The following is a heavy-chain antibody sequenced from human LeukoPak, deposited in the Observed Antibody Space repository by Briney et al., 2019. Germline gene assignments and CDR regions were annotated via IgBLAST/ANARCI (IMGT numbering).Heavy chain of an antibody. CDR1: GFTFSSYS. J-gene: IGHJ4*02. Sequence: GGSLRLSCAASGFTFSSYSMNWVRQAPGKGLEWVSYISSSSSTIYYADSVKGRFTISRDNAKNSLYLQMNSLRAEDTAVYYCASRKQWDMIDYWGQGTLVTVSS. CDR2: ISSSSSTI. CDR3: ASRKQWDMIDY. V-gene: IGHV3-48*01. D-gene: IGHD2-15*01.